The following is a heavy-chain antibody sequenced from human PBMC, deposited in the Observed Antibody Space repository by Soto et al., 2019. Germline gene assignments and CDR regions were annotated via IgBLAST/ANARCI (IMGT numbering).Heavy chain of an antibody. D-gene: IGHD1-20*01. CDR3: ARVPGYNWNHYGMDV. V-gene: IGHV1-69*13. Sequence: ASVKVSCKASGGTFSSYAISWVRQAPGQGLEWMGGITPIFGTANYAQKFQGRVTITADESTSTAYMELSSLRSEDTAVYYCARVPGYNWNHYGMDVWGQGTTVTVSS. CDR2: ITPIFGTA. CDR1: GGTFSSYA. J-gene: IGHJ6*02.